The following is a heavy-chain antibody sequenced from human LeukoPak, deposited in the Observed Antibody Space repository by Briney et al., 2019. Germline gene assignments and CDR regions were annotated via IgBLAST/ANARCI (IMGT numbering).Heavy chain of an antibody. CDR1: GFTFSNYW. D-gene: IGHD2-21*02. Sequence: GGSLRLSCAASGFTFSNYWMSWVRQAPGKGREWVANIMQDGSEKYYVDSVKGRFTISRDNAKNSLYLQMNSLRAEDTAVYYCARRYCGGDCHSPYFDYWGQGTLVTVSS. V-gene: IGHV3-7*01. J-gene: IGHJ4*02. CDR3: ARRYCGGDCHSPYFDY. CDR2: IMQDGSEK.